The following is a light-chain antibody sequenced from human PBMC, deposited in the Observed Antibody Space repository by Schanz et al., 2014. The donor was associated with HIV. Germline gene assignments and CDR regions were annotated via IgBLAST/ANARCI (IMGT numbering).Light chain of an antibody. J-gene: IGLJ3*02. CDR2: DVN. CDR1: SRDVGGYKY. CDR3: SSYAGSNTWV. V-gene: IGLV2-8*01. Sequence: QSALTQPPSASGSLGQSVIISCTGTSRDVGGYKYVSWYQHHPGKAPQLIIYDVNRRPSGVPDRFSGFKSGDTASLTVSGLQAEDEADYYCSSYAGSNTWVFGGGTKLTVL.